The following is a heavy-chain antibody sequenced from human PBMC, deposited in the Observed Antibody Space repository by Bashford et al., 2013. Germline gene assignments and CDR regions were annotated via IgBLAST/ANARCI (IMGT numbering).Heavy chain of an antibody. CDR3: ARHWGTASRQLETLGLDV. D-gene: IGHD6-6*01. CDR2: IYPGDSDA. V-gene: IGHV5-51*01. Sequence: GESLKISCKGSGYSFTSYWIGWVRQMPGKGLEWMGLIYPGDSDARYSPSIQGQVTISADKSISTAYLQWSSLKASDTAMYYCARHWGTASRQLETLGLDVWGQGTTVTVSS. CDR1: GYSFTSYW. J-gene: IGHJ6*02.